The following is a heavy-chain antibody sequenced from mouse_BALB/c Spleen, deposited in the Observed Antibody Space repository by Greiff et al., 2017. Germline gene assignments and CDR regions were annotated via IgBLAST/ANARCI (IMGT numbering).Heavy chain of an antibody. CDR1: GYTFTSYW. Sequence: VQLKQPGAELVKPGASVKLSCKASGYTFTSYWMHWVKQRPGQGLEWIGEINPSNGRTNYNEKFKSKATLTVDKSSSTAYMQLSSLTSEDSAVYYCARSGYGYEMELVAYWGQGTLVTVSA. CDR3: ARSGYGYEMELVAY. D-gene: IGHD2-2*01. CDR2: INPSNGRT. V-gene: IGHV1S81*02. J-gene: IGHJ3*01.